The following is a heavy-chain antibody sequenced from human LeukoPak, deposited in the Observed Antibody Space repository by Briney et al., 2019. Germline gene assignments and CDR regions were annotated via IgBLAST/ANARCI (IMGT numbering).Heavy chain of an antibody. Sequence: GGSLRLSCAASGFTFSSYEMNWVRQAPGKGLEWISYISSSGATIYYADSVKGRFTISRHNAENSLSLQMNSLRAEDTALYYCVGGYTYGLDFWGQGTLVTVSS. D-gene: IGHD5-18*01. J-gene: IGHJ4*02. CDR3: VGGYTYGLDF. CDR2: ISSSGATI. CDR1: GFTFSSYE. V-gene: IGHV3-48*03.